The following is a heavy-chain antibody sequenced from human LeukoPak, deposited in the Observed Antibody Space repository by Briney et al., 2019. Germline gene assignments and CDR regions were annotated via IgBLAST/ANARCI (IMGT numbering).Heavy chain of an antibody. Sequence: SETLSLTCTVSGGSISSSSYYWGWIRQPPGKGLEWIGSIYYSGSTYYNPSLKSRVTMSVDTSKNQFSLKLSSVTAADTAVYYCARVEQQPKKHGTTYYYYYYMDVWGKGTTVTISS. V-gene: IGHV4-39*07. CDR3: ARVEQQPKKHGTTYYYYYYMDV. CDR2: IYYSGST. D-gene: IGHD1-14*01. J-gene: IGHJ6*03. CDR1: GGSISSSSYY.